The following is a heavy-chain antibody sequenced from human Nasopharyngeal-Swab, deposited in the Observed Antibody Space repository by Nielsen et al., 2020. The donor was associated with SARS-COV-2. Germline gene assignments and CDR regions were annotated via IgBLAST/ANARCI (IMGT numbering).Heavy chain of an antibody. V-gene: IGHV1-69*01. CDR3: ARGAPYTMVRGVITFQYYYYYMDV. J-gene: IGHJ6*03. CDR2: IIPIFGTA. Sequence: WARQAPGQGFEWVGGIIPIFGTANYAQKFQGRVTITADESTSTAYMELSSLRSEDTAVYYCARGAPYTMVRGVITFQYYYYYMDVWGKGTTVTVSS. D-gene: IGHD3-10*01.